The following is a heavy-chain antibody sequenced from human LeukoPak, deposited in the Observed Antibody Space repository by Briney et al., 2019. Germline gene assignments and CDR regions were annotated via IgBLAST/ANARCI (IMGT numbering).Heavy chain of an antibody. D-gene: IGHD3-10*01. CDR1: GFASSNYA. CDR2: LSGGGDSR. Sequence: GGSLRLSCAASGFASSNYAMSWVRQAPGKGLEWVSSLSGGGDSRYYADSVMGRFTISRDNSKNTLYLQMNSLRAEDTAVYYCAKAVRSMVTGGGYFDSWGQGTLVTVSS. CDR3: AKAVRSMVTGGGYFDS. J-gene: IGHJ4*02. V-gene: IGHV3-23*01.